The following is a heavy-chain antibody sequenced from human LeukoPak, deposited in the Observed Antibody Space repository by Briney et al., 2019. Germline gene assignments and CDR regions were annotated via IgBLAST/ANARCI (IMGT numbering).Heavy chain of an antibody. D-gene: IGHD2-15*01. CDR1: GFXFSSYW. Sequence: SLRLSCAASGFXFSSYWMSWVRQTPGKGLEWXXNINQDGSEKFYVDSVKGRFTISRDSAKNSVHLQMNSLRAEDSAVYYCAVEVVATPKAYFAYWGQGILVTVSS. CDR3: AVEVVATPKAYFAY. CDR2: INQDGSEK. V-gene: IGHV3-7*03. J-gene: IGHJ4*02.